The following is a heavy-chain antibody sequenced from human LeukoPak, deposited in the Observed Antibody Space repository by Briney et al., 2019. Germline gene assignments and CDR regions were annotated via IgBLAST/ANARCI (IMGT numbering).Heavy chain of an antibody. V-gene: IGHV1-2*02. Sequence: ASVKVSCKASGYTFIGYYIHWVRQAPGQGLEWMGWINPNSGVTNYGQKFQGRVTMTRDTSISTAYMDLSRLRPDDTAVYFCAITYTSGSGDAFDVWGQGTMVAVSS. CDR1: GYTFIGYY. CDR3: AITYTSGSGDAFDV. D-gene: IGHD6-19*01. CDR2: INPNSGVT. J-gene: IGHJ3*01.